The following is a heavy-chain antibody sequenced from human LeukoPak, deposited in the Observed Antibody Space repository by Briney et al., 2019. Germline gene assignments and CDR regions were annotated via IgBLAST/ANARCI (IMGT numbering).Heavy chain of an antibody. CDR2: IYYSGGT. D-gene: IGHD4-17*01. CDR1: GGSFSGYY. V-gene: IGHV4-59*01. Sequence: MTSETLSLTCAVYGGSFSGYYWSWIRQPPGRGLEWIGYIYYSGGTNYNPSLKSRVSISVDTSKNQFSLKLSSVTAADTAVYYCARTGSTVTMLYPFDHWGQGTLVTVSS. J-gene: IGHJ4*02. CDR3: ARTGSTVTMLYPFDH.